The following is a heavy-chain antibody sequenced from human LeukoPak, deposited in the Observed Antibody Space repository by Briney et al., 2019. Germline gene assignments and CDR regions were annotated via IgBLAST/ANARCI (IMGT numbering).Heavy chain of an antibody. Sequence: PPGGSLRLSCAASGFRFSSYAMSWVRQAPGKGLEWVSSISGSGGSTYYADSVKGRFTISRDNSKNTLYLQMNSLRAEDTAVYYCAKASRLLHGSGSYPGYFDYWGQGTLVTVSS. CDR1: GFRFSSYA. CDR2: ISGSGGST. J-gene: IGHJ4*02. V-gene: IGHV3-23*01. CDR3: AKASRLLHGSGSYPGYFDY. D-gene: IGHD3-10*01.